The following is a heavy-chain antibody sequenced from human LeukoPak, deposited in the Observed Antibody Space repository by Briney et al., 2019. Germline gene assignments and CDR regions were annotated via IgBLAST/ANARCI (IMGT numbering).Heavy chain of an antibody. Sequence: PSETLSLTCAVSGYSISSGYYWGWIRQPPGKGLEWIGSIYHSGSTYYNPSLKSRVTISVDTSKNQFSLKLSSVTAADTAVYYWGREKGAWVSSQGDFNYWGQEPLVTVSS. J-gene: IGHJ4*02. V-gene: IGHV4-38-2*02. CDR3: GREKGAWVSSQGDFNY. D-gene: IGHD3-16*01. CDR2: IYHSGST. CDR1: GYSISSGYY.